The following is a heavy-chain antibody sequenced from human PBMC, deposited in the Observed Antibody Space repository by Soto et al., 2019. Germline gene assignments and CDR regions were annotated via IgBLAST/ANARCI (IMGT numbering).Heavy chain of an antibody. J-gene: IGHJ6*03. CDR1: GYTFTSYG. V-gene: IGHV1-58*02. CDR2: IVVCSGNT. CDR3: AADLYYYMDV. Sequence: GASVKVSCKASGYTFTSYGISWVRQARGQRLEWIGWIVVCSGNTNYAQKFQGRVTMTRDMSTSTAYMELSSLRSEDTAVYYCAADLYYYMDVWGKGTTVTVSS.